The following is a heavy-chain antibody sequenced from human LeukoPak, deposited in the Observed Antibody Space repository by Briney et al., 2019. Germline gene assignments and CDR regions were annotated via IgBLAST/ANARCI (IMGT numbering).Heavy chain of an antibody. J-gene: IGHJ4*02. CDR3: ARALSDYGDYIFDY. CDR2: IIPIFGTA. Sequence: SVKVSCKASGGTFSSYAISWVRQAPGQGLDWMGRIIPIFGTANYAQKFQGRVTITTDESTSTAYMELSSLRSEDTAVYYCARALSDYGDYIFDYWGQGTLVTVSS. V-gene: IGHV1-69*05. D-gene: IGHD4-17*01. CDR1: GGTFSSYA.